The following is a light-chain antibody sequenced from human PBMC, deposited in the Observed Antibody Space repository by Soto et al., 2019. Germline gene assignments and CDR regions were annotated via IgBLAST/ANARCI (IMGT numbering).Light chain of an antibody. V-gene: IGLV3-1*01. CDR2: QDS. Sequence: SYELTQSPSVSVSPGQTASITCSGDKLGDKYACWYQQKPGQSPVLVIYQDSKRPSGIPERFSGSNSGNTATLTISGTQAMDEADYYCQAWDSSTAWVFGTGTKVTVL. J-gene: IGLJ1*01. CDR3: QAWDSSTAWV. CDR1: KLGDKY.